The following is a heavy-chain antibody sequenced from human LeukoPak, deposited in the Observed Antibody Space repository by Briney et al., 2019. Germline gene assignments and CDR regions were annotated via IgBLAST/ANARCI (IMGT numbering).Heavy chain of an antibody. Sequence: GASVKVSCKASGDTLTSYAISWVRQAPGQGLEWMGGIIPIFDTTNYAQRFQGRVTITTDESTSTAYMELSSLRSEDTAMYYCASRDLYDSSGHYYIFDYWGQGTLVTVSS. J-gene: IGHJ4*02. CDR2: IIPIFDTT. V-gene: IGHV1-69*05. CDR1: GDTLTSYA. CDR3: ASRDLYDSSGHYYIFDY. D-gene: IGHD3-22*01.